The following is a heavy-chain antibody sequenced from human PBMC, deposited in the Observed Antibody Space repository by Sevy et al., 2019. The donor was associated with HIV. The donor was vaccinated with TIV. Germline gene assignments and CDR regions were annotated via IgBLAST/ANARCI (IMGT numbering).Heavy chain of an antibody. J-gene: IGHJ6*02. Sequence: GGSLRLSCAASGFTFDDYTMHWVRQAPGKGLEWVSLISWDGGSTYYADSVKGRFTISRDNSKNSLYLQMNSLRTEDTALYYCAKDRRAGYSNYVYYGMDVWGQGTTVTVSS. V-gene: IGHV3-43*01. D-gene: IGHD4-4*01. CDR2: ISWDGGST. CDR3: AKDRRAGYSNYVYYGMDV. CDR1: GFTFDDYT.